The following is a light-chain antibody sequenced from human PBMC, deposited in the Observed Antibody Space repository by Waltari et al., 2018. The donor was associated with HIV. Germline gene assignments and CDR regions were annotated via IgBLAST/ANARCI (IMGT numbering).Light chain of an antibody. CDR2: NTE. CDR1: SAAVSTRFS. Sequence: QNVVTQEPSLPVSPGQTITLTCGLSSAAVSTRFSPSGYQLTPGQPPRTLLYNTECRFSGVPDRFSCSIVGNKAALNITGAQAEDESVYYGVLYVRSGRVFGGGTRLTVL. V-gene: IGLV8-61*01. J-gene: IGLJ2*01. CDR3: VLYVRSGRV.